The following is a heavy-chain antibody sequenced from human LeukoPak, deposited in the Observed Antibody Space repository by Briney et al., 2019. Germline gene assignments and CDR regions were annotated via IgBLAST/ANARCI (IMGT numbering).Heavy chain of an antibody. Sequence: ASVKVSCKASGHTFTSYYMHWVRQAPGQGLEWMGIINPSGGSTSYAQKFQGRVTMTRDTSTSTVYMELSSLRSEDTAVYYCARAAGETYYFDYWGQGTLVTVSS. CDR2: INPSGGST. D-gene: IGHD6-13*01. V-gene: IGHV1-46*01. CDR1: GHTFTSYY. J-gene: IGHJ4*02. CDR3: ARAAGETYYFDY.